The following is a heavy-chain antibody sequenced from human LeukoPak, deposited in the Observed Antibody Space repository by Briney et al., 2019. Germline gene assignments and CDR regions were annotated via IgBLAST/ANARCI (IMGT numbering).Heavy chain of an antibody. Sequence: SETLSLTCAVYGGSFSGYYWSWIRQPPGKGLEWIGSIYYSGSTYYNPSLKSRVTISVDTSKNQFSLKLSSVTAADTAVYYCARLLGVAAAGTHAFDIWGQGTMVTVSS. V-gene: IGHV4-34*01. J-gene: IGHJ3*02. CDR3: ARLLGVAAAGTHAFDI. CDR1: GGSFSGYY. CDR2: IYYSGST. D-gene: IGHD6-13*01.